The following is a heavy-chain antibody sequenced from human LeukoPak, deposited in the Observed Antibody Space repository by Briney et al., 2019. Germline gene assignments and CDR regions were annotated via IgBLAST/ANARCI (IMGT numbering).Heavy chain of an antibody. Sequence: GGSLRLSCAASGFTFSTYTMNWVRQAPGKGLEWVSYISSSSNTMYYADSVKGRFTISGDNAKNSLYLQMNSLRDEDTAVYYCARAFDYWGQGTLVAVSS. CDR1: GFTFSTYT. J-gene: IGHJ4*02. V-gene: IGHV3-48*02. CDR2: ISSSSNTM. CDR3: ARAFDY.